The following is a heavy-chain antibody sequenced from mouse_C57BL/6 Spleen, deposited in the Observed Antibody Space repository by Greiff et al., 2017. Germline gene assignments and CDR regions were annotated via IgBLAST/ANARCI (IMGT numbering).Heavy chain of an antibody. CDR1: GFSLTSYG. Sequence: QVQLQQSGPGLVQPSQSLSITCTVSGFSLTSYGVHWVRQSPGKGLEWLGVIWSGGSTDYNAAFISRLSISKDKSKSQVFFKMNSLQADDTAIYYCARNGYDDYYAMDYWGQGTSVTVSS. V-gene: IGHV2-2*01. D-gene: IGHD2-2*01. CDR2: IWSGGST. CDR3: ARNGYDDYYAMDY. J-gene: IGHJ4*01.